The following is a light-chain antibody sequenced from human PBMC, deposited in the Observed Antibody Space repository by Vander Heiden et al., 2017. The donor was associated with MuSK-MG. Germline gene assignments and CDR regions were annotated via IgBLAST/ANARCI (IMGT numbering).Light chain of an antibody. CDR1: MSISSY. Sequence: DIQMTQSSSSLSASVCDRVASPCRRSMSISSYLDWYQQKPGQAPKLLIYSGSSLQCGVPSRFSGSGSGTDFTLNISRLQPEDFRTYYCRQCDSTRRTFGQGTKVEIK. V-gene: IGKV1-39*01. CDR2: SGS. J-gene: IGKJ1*01. CDR3: RQCDSTRRT.